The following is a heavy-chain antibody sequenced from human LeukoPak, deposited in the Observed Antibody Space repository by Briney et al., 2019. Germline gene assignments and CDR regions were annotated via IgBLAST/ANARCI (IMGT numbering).Heavy chain of an antibody. CDR2: IYYSGST. CDR3: ARDLLSTAGYFDY. V-gene: IGHV4-59*01. CDR1: GGSISSYY. J-gene: IGHJ4*02. D-gene: IGHD6-19*01. Sequence: SETLSLTCTGSGGSISSYYWSWIRQPPGKGLEWIGYIYYSGSTNYNPSLKSRVTISVDTSQNQFSLMLSSVTAADTAVYYCARDLLSTAGYFDYWGQGTLVTVSS.